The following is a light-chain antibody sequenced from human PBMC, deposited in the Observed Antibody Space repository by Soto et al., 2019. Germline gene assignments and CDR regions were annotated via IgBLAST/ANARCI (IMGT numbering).Light chain of an antibody. Sequence: EVVMTQSPGTLSVSLGESATLSCRASQSVDGYLAWYQQKPGQAPRLLIYGASTRATGVTARFRGGGSGTEFTLTISSLEPEDFAVYYCQQRSNWPLTFGPGTKVDIK. CDR2: GAS. CDR3: QQRSNWPLT. CDR1: QSVDGY. J-gene: IGKJ3*01. V-gene: IGKV3-11*01.